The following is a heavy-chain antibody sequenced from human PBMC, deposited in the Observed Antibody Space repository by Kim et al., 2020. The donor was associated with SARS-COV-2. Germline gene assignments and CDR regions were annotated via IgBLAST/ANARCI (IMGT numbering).Heavy chain of an antibody. V-gene: IGHV6-1*01. J-gene: IGHJ4*02. CDR3: ARVLAYYDFWSGIDY. D-gene: IGHD3-3*01. Sequence: VSVKSRITSNPDASKNQFSLQLNSVTPEDTAVYYCARVLAYYDFWSGIDYWGQGTLVTVSS.